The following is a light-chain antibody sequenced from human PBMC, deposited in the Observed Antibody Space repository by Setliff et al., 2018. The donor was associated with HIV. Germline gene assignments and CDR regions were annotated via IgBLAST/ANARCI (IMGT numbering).Light chain of an antibody. CDR1: SSDVGSYNY. CDR3: SSYTTSGTEV. J-gene: IGLJ1*01. V-gene: IGLV2-11*01. CDR2: DVT. Sequence: QSALTQPRSVSGSPGQSVTIPCTGTSSDVGSYNYVTWYQQHPGKVPKLMIYDVTKRPSGISHRFSGSKSGNTASLTISGLQAEDEADYYCSSYTTSGTEVFGTGTKVTVL.